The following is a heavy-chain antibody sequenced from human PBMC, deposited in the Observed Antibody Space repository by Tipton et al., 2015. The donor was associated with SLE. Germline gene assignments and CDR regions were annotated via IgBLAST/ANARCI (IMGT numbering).Heavy chain of an antibody. CDR1: GVSIGSSFFY. D-gene: IGHD3-16*01. CDR2: VYYSGST. CDR3: TRQRGTAYYYYHMDV. J-gene: IGHJ6*03. Sequence: LRLFCIVSGVSIGSSFFYLVWVRPPPGKGLGWIGTVYYSGSTYYNPSLKSRVTISVGTSTNQLSLRLTSVTAADTAVYYCTRQRGTAYYYYHMDVWGKGTTVTVSS. V-gene: IGHV4-39*01.